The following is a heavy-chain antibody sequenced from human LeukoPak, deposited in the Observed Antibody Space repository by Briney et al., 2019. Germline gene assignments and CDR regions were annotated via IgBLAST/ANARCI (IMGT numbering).Heavy chain of an antibody. Sequence: GGSLRLSCAASGFTFSNYWMSWVRQAPGKGLEWVANIKQDGSEKYYVDSVKGRFTISRDNAKNSLYLQMNSLRAEDTAVYYCARVRSVGGNPHAFNIWGQGTMVTVSS. CDR1: GFTFSNYW. J-gene: IGHJ3*02. CDR2: IKQDGSEK. D-gene: IGHD4-23*01. V-gene: IGHV3-7*01. CDR3: ARVRSVGGNPHAFNI.